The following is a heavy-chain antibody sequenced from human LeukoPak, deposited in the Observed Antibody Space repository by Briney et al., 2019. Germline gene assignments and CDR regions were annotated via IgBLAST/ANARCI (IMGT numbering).Heavy chain of an antibody. V-gene: IGHV4-31*03. CDR3: ARAHDEDSSGYYWFGY. Sequence: SETLSLTCTVSGGSISSGGYYWSWIRQHPGKGLEWIGYTYYSGSTYYNPSLKSRVTISVDTSKNQFSLKLSSVTAADTAVYYCARAHDEDSSGYYWFGYWGQGTLVTVSS. CDR1: GGSISSGGYY. J-gene: IGHJ5*01. CDR2: TYYSGST. D-gene: IGHD3-22*01.